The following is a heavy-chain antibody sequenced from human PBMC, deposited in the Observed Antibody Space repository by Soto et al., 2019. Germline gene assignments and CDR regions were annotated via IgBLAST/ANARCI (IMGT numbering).Heavy chain of an antibody. CDR1: GVTVSSYA. CDR3: ARDGSGYDFGPSLYYYYYGMDV. Sequence: GGSLGLSCAASGVTVSSYAMHWVCQAPGKGLEWVAVISYDGSNKYYADSVKGRFTISRDNSKNTLYLQMNSLRAEDTAVYYCARDGSGYDFGPSLYYYYYGMDVWGQGTTVTVSS. J-gene: IGHJ6*02. D-gene: IGHD5-12*01. V-gene: IGHV3-30-3*01. CDR2: ISYDGSNK.